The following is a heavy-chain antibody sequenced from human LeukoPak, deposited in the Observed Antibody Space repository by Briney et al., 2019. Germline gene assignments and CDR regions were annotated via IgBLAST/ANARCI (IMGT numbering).Heavy chain of an antibody. CDR1: GGSISSSRYY. CDR2: IYYSGST. J-gene: IGHJ4*02. D-gene: IGHD3-16*01. Sequence: SETLSLTCTVSGGSISSSRYYWGWIRQPPGKGLEWIGSIYYSGSTYYNPSLKSRVTISVDTSKNQFSLKLSSVTAADTAVYYCARAGGGNDYIWGSYPRRIFDYWGQGTLVTVSS. CDR3: ARAGGGNDYIWGSYPRRIFDY. V-gene: IGHV4-39*01.